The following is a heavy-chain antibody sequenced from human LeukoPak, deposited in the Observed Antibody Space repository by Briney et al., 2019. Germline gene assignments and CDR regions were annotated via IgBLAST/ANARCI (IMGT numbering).Heavy chain of an antibody. CDR2: IYYSGST. Sequence: PSETLSLTCTVSGGSISSGGYYWSWIRQHPGKGLEWIGYIYYSGSTYYNPSLKSRVTISVDTSKNQFSQKLSSVTAADTAVYYCAGGHSSSWVGYFDYWGQGTLVTVSS. V-gene: IGHV4-31*03. CDR1: GGSISSGGYY. CDR3: AGGHSSSWVGYFDY. D-gene: IGHD6-13*01. J-gene: IGHJ4*02.